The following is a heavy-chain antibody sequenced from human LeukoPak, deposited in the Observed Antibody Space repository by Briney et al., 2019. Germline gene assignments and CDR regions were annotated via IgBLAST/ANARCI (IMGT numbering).Heavy chain of an antibody. Sequence: GGSLRLSCAASGFTFSSYSMSWVRQAPGKGLEWVSSISSSSSYIYYADSVKGRFTISRDNAKNSLYLQMNSLRAEDTAVYYCARDFAGGYYPADYWGQGTLVTVSS. V-gene: IGHV3-21*01. CDR3: ARDFAGGYYPADY. D-gene: IGHD3-22*01. J-gene: IGHJ4*02. CDR2: ISSSSSYI. CDR1: GFTFSSYS.